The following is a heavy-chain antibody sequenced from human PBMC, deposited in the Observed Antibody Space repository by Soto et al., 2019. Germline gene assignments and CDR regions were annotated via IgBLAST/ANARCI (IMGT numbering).Heavy chain of an antibody. V-gene: IGHV3-15*01. CDR1: GFTFSDAW. D-gene: IGHD2-15*01. CDR2: IKSKSDGGTT. Sequence: PGGSLSLSCAASGFTFSDAWRSWVRQAPGKGLDWVGRIKSKSDGGTTEYAAPVRGRFTISRDDSKNTLYLQMNSLKTEDTAVYYCTTDLWRIAVVVGSTGYFNPWGQGTPVTVSS. CDR3: TTDLWRIAVVVGSTGYFNP. J-gene: IGHJ5*02.